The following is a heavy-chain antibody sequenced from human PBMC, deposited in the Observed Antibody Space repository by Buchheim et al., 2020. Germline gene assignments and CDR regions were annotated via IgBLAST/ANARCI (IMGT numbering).Heavy chain of an antibody. CDR2: ISSSSSYT. J-gene: IGHJ4*02. CDR1: GFTFSDYY. Sequence: QVQLVESGGGLVKPGGSLRLSYAASGFTFSDYYMSWIRQAPGKGLEWVSYISSSSSYTNYADSVKGRFTISRENAQHSLYLQMNSLRAEDTAVYYCARIWELRYFDWLSNYYFDYWGQGTL. D-gene: IGHD3-9*01. V-gene: IGHV3-11*06. CDR3: ARIWELRYFDWLSNYYFDY.